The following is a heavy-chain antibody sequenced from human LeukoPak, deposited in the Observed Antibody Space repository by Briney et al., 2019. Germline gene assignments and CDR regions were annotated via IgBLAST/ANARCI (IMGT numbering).Heavy chain of an antibody. D-gene: IGHD6-19*01. CDR1: GFTFSSYS. CDR3: ARGEQWLVLGNWFDP. J-gene: IGHJ5*02. Sequence: GGSLRLSCAASGFTFSSYSMNWVRQAPGKGLEWVSYISSSSSTIYYADSVKGRFTISRDNAKNSLYLQMNSLRAEDTAAYYCARGEQWLVLGNWFDPWGQGTLVTVSS. CDR2: ISSSSSTI. V-gene: IGHV3-48*01.